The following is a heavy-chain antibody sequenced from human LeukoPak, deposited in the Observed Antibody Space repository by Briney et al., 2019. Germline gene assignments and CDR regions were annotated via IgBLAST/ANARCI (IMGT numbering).Heavy chain of an antibody. J-gene: IGHJ4*02. V-gene: IGHV4-59*10. CDR1: GGSFSGYY. CDR3: ARGGYWVDY. D-gene: IGHD2-2*03. CDR2: IYRSGST. Sequence: SETLSLTCAVYGGSFSGYYWSWIRQPAGKGLEWIGRIYRSGSTNYNPSLKSRVTMSVDTSKNQFSLKLSSVTAADTAVYYCARGGYWVDYWGQGTLVTVSS.